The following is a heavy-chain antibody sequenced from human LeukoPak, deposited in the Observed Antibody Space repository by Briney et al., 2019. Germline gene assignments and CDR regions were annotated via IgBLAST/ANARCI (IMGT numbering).Heavy chain of an antibody. V-gene: IGHV4-59*01. Sequence: SETLSLTCTVSGGSISGYYWSWIRQPPGKGLEWIGYIYYSGSTNYNPSLKSRVTISVDTSKNQFSLKLSSVTAADTAVYYCAREAGTGPGDDAFDIWGQGTMVTVSS. J-gene: IGHJ3*02. CDR1: GGSISGYY. CDR2: IYYSGST. D-gene: IGHD1-7*01. CDR3: AREAGTGPGDDAFDI.